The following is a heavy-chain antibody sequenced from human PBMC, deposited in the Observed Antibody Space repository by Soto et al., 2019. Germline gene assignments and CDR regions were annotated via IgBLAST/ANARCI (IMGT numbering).Heavy chain of an antibody. J-gene: IGHJ2*01. V-gene: IGHV3-64D*06. CDR1: GFTFSSYA. Sequence: VSLRLSCSASGFTFSSYAMHWVRQAPGKGLEYVSAISSNGGSTYYADSVKGRFTISRDNSKNTLYLQMSSLRAEGTAVYYCVKDFSDYGDFWYFDLWGRGTLVTVSS. CDR2: ISSNGGST. CDR3: VKDFSDYGDFWYFDL. D-gene: IGHD4-17*01.